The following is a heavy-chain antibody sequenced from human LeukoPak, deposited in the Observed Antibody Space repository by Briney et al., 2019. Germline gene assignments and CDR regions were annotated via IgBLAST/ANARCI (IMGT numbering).Heavy chain of an antibody. CDR1: GFTFTTYW. Sequence: PGESLRLSCAASGFTFTTYWMTWVRQAPGKGLEWVANINPEGSAQYYVDSVKGRFTISRDNTQNSFYLQMNSLRVDDTALYYCARGGDAYNEAAYWGQGTLVTVSS. D-gene: IGHD5-24*01. CDR3: ARGGDAYNEAAY. CDR2: INPEGSAQ. V-gene: IGHV3-7*01. J-gene: IGHJ4*02.